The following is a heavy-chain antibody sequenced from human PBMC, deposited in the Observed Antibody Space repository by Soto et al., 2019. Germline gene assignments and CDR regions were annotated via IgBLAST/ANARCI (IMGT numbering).Heavy chain of an antibody. CDR3: AKDHVYYSSGWYYFDY. CDR2: ISGSGGST. V-gene: IGHV3-23*01. Sequence: GGSLRLSCAASGFTFSSYAMSWVRQAPGKGLEWVSAISGSGGSTYYADSVKGRFTISRDNSKNTLYLQMNSLRAEDTAVYYCAKDHVYYSSGWYYFDYWGQGTLVTVSS. CDR1: GFTFSSYA. D-gene: IGHD6-19*01. J-gene: IGHJ4*02.